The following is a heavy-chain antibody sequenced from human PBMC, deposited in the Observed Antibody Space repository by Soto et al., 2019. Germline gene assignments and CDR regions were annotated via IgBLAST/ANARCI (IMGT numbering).Heavy chain of an antibody. V-gene: IGHV1-3*01. CDR2: INAGNGNT. J-gene: IGHJ4*02. Sequence: QVPLVQSGAEVKKPGASVKVSCKASGYTFTSYAMHWVRQAPGQRLEWMGWINAGNGNTKYSQKFQGRVTITRDTSESTASMELSSLRSEDTAVYYCARGGQEYYDFWSGYYPPYYFDYWGQGTLVTVSS. CDR1: GYTFTSYA. D-gene: IGHD3-3*01. CDR3: ARGGQEYYDFWSGYYPPYYFDY.